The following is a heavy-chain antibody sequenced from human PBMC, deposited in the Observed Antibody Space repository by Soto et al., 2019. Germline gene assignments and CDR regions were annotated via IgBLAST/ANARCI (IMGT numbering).Heavy chain of an antibody. Sequence: SATLSLTCPLFGASLSTIIYYLGWIRQPPGKGLEWVGSIFFTGNIYYNPSLKSRVTISVDTSRNQFSLKVNSVTAADTAVYYCASRHCSGGSCYNPRFDSWGQGALVTFS. V-gene: IGHV4-39*01. J-gene: IGHJ4*02. CDR1: GASLSTIIYY. CDR2: IFFTGNI. CDR3: ASRHCSGGSCYNPRFDS. D-gene: IGHD2-15*01.